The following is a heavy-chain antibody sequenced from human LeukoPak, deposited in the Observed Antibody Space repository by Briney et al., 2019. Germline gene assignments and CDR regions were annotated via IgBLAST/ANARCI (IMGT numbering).Heavy chain of an antibody. CDR2: INLSGST. V-gene: IGHV4-34*01. D-gene: IGHD6-19*01. J-gene: IGHJ4*02. CDR1: GGSFSGYY. CDR3: ARRRSSGWYMSSGVDY. Sequence: SETLSLTCAVYGGSFSGYYWSWIRHPPGKGLEWIWEINLSGSTNYNPYLKSRVNMSVDTSKNQFSLQLSSVIAADTAVYYCARRRSSGWYMSSGVDYWGQGTLVTVS.